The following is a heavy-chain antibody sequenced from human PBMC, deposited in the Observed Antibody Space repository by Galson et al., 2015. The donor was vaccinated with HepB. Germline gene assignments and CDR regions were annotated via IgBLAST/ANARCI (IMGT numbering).Heavy chain of an antibody. D-gene: IGHD1-26*01. CDR3: ARGLGATRSDYFDY. Sequence: SLRLSCAVSGFTFSNYTMNWVRQAPGKGLEWVSSITSGIPYIYYADSLMGRFAISRDNAKNSLYLQMHSLRVEDTAVYYCARGLGATRSDYFDYWSQGTLVTGSS. CDR2: ITSGIPYI. V-gene: IGHV3-21*01. J-gene: IGHJ4*02. CDR1: GFTFSNYT.